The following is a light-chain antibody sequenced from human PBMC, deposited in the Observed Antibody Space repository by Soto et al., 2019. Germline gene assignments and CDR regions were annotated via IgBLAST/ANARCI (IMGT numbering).Light chain of an antibody. CDR3: QQANSFPYT. J-gene: IGKJ2*01. Sequence: DIQMTQSPSSVSASVGDRVTITCRASQGISSWLAWYQQKPGKAPKLLIYAASSLQSGVPSRFSGRESATDFTLPLRSLQPDDFATYYCQQANSFPYTFGQGTKLEIK. V-gene: IGKV1-12*01. CDR2: AAS. CDR1: QGISSW.